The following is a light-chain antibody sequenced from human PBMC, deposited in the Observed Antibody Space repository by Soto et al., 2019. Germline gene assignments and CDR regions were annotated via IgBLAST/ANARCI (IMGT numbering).Light chain of an antibody. J-gene: IGLJ1*01. CDR2: GVS. V-gene: IGLV2-14*03. CDR3: NSYTTTATYV. CDR1: SSDVGAYNH. Sequence: QSALTQPASVSGSPGQSITISCTGSSSDVGAYNHVSWYQQHPGKAPKLIIYGVSNRPSGISDRFSGSKSGSTASLTISALQPEDEADYYCNSYTTTATYVFGTGTK.